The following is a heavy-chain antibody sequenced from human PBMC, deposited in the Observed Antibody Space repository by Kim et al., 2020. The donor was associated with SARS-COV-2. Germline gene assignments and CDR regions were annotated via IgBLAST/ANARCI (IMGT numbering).Heavy chain of an antibody. Sequence: GGSLRLSCAASGFTFSSYSMNWVRQAPGKGLEWVSYISSSSSTISYADSVKGRFTISRDNAKNSLYLQMNSLRAEDTAVYYCAAFGEDGMDVWGQGTTVTVSS. V-gene: IGHV3-48*01. CDR3: AAFGEDGMDV. D-gene: IGHD3-10*01. J-gene: IGHJ6*02. CDR2: ISSSSSTI. CDR1: GFTFSSYS.